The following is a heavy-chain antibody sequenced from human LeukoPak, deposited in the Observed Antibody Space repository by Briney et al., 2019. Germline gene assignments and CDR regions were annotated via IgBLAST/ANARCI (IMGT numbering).Heavy chain of an antibody. D-gene: IGHD1-26*01. CDR2: ISGSSYHI. J-gene: IGHJ4*02. CDR3: ASGTIVGARGADN. V-gene: IGHV3-21*01. Sequence: GGSLRLSCAASGFTFSTCSMKWVRQAPGKALEWVSSISGSSYHIYYADSVKGRFTISRDNANNLLYLQMNSLRAEDTAVYYCASGTIVGARGADNWGQGTLVTVSA. CDR1: GFTFSTCS.